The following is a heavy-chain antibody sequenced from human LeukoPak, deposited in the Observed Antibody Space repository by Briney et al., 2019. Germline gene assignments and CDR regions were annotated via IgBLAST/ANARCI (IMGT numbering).Heavy chain of an antibody. J-gene: IGHJ4*02. V-gene: IGHV4-34*01. Sequence: SETLSLTCAVYGGSFSGYYWSWIRQPPGKGLEWIGEINHSGSTNYNPSLKSRVTISLDTSKNQFSLKLSSVTAADTAVYYCARQTVTTWGLDYWGQGTLVTVSS. D-gene: IGHD4-17*01. CDR3: ARQTVTTWGLDY. CDR2: INHSGST. CDR1: GGSFSGYY.